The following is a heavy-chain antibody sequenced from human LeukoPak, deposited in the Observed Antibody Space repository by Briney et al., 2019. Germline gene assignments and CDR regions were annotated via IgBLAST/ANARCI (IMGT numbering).Heavy chain of an antibody. CDR3: ARSFQRDGYNDY. CDR2: IYHSGST. D-gene: IGHD5-24*01. V-gene: IGHV4-39*01. J-gene: IGHJ4*02. CDR1: GGSISSSSYY. Sequence: PSETLSLTCTVSGGSISSSSYYWAWIRQSPGKGLEWIGSIYHSGSTYNNPSLRSRVTISVDTSKNQFSVKLGSVTAADTAVYYCARSFQRDGYNDYWGQGTLVTVSS.